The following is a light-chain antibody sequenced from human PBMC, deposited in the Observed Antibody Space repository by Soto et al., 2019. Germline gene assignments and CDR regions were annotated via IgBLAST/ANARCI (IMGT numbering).Light chain of an antibody. Sequence: QSVLTQPPSVSGAPGQRVTISSTGSSSNIGAGYDVHWYQQLPGTAPKLLIYGNSNRPSGVPDRFSGSKSGTSASLAITGLQAEDEADYYCQSYDTSLSALFGGGPRSPS. CDR2: GNS. J-gene: IGLJ3*02. CDR3: QSYDTSLSAL. CDR1: SSNIGAGYD. V-gene: IGLV1-40*01.